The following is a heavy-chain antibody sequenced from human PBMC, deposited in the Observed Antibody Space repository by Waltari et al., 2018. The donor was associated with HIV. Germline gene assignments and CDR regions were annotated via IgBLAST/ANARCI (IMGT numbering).Heavy chain of an antibody. Sequence: EVQLVESGGGLVQPGGSLRLSCAASGFTFTNYAMNWVRQAPGKGLEWVSAISGSCCSTYYADSVKGRFTISRDNSKNTLYLQMNSLRAEDTALYYCAKDDSTGSSGYYPFHYWGQGTLITVSS. CDR3: AKDDSTGSSGYYPFHY. D-gene: IGHD3-22*01. V-gene: IGHV3-23*04. CDR1: GFTFTNYA. CDR2: ISGSCCST. J-gene: IGHJ4*02.